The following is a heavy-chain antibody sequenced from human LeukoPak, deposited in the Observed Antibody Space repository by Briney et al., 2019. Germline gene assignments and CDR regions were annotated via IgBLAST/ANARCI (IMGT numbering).Heavy chain of an antibody. Sequence: GGSLRLSCAASGFTFSSYAMSWVRQAPGKGLEWVSAISGSGGSTYYADSVKGRFTISRDNSKNTLYLQMNSLRAEDTAVYCCAKDSLAYYYGMDVWGQGTTVTVSS. CDR3: AKDSLAYYYGMDV. CDR2: ISGSGGST. V-gene: IGHV3-23*01. CDR1: GFTFSSYA. J-gene: IGHJ6*02.